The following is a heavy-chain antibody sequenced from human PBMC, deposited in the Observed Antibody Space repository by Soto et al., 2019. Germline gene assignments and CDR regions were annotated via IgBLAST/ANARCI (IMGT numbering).Heavy chain of an antibody. V-gene: IGHV6-1*01. D-gene: IGHD1-26*01. Sequence: SQTLSLTCAISGDSVSSNSAAWNWIRQPPSRGLEWLGRTYYRSKWYNDYAVSVKSRITINPDTSKNQFSLQLNSVTPEDTAVYYCARDTFRSYSGRYYYYGMDVWGQGTTVTVSS. CDR1: GDSVSSNSAA. CDR3: ARDTFRSYSGRYYYYGMDV. CDR2: TYYRSKWYN. J-gene: IGHJ6*02.